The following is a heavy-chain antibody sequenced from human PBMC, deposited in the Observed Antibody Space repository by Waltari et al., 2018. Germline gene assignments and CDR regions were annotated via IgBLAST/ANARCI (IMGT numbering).Heavy chain of an antibody. V-gene: IGHV3-21*01. D-gene: IGHD6-6*01. CDR2: ISSSSSDI. CDR3: ASTRAYSSSSGSLWYYGMDV. J-gene: IGHJ6*02. CDR1: GFTFSSYS. Sequence: EVQLVESGGGLVKPGGSLRLSCAASGFTFSSYSMNWVRQAPGKGLGWVSSISSSSSDIDYADSVKGRFTISRDNAKNSLYLQMNSLRAEDTAVYYCASTRAYSSSSGSLWYYGMDVWGQGTTVTVSS.